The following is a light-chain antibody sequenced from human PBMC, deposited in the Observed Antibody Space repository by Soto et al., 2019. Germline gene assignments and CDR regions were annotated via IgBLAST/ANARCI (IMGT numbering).Light chain of an antibody. CDR3: QQRSRWPPT. J-gene: IGKJ1*01. Sequence: EVVLTQSLATLSLSPGERATLSCRASQSIATYLAWYQQKPGRAPSLLIFDASNRATGIPARFSGSGSGTDFTLTISSLEPEDFATYYCQQRSRWPPTLGHGTKVDIK. CDR2: DAS. V-gene: IGKV3-11*01. CDR1: QSIATY.